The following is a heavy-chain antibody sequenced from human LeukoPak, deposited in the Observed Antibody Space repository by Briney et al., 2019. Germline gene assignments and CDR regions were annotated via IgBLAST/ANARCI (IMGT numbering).Heavy chain of an antibody. J-gene: IGHJ3*02. Sequence: GRSLRLSCAASGFTFSSYAMHWVRQAPGKGLEWVAVIPYDGSNKYYADSVKGRFTISKDNSKNTLYLQMNSLRAEDTAVYYCARGRYYYDSSGYYDAFDIWGQGTMVTVSS. D-gene: IGHD3-22*01. CDR1: GFTFSSYA. V-gene: IGHV3-30-3*01. CDR2: IPYDGSNK. CDR3: ARGRYYYDSSGYYDAFDI.